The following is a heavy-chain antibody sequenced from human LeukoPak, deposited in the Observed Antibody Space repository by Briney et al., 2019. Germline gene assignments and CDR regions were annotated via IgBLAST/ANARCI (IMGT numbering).Heavy chain of an antibody. J-gene: IGHJ4*02. V-gene: IGHV3-21*01. Sequence: GGSLRLSCAASGLTFTSYTMNWVRQAPGKGLEWVSSISSSTNDIYYADSVKGRFTISRDNAKNSLYLQINSLRADDTAVYYCAKEGGLYCSSTSCYAGHVILDYWGQGTLVTVSS. D-gene: IGHD2-2*01. CDR2: ISSSTNDI. CDR3: AKEGGLYCSSTSCYAGHVILDY. CDR1: GLTFTSYT.